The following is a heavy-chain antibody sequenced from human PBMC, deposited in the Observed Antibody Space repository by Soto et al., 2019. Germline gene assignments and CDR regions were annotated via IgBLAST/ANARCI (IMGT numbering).Heavy chain of an antibody. D-gene: IGHD6-13*01. V-gene: IGHV4-34*01. CDR2: INHSGST. J-gene: IGHJ4*02. CDR3: ARGVAAAGPSPYYFDY. Sequence: QVQLQQWGAGLLKPSETLSLTCAVYGGSFSGYYWSWIRQPPGKGLEWIGEINHSGSTNYNPSLKSRVTISVDTSKNQFSLKLSSVTAADTAVYYCARGVAAAGPSPYYFDYWGQGNLVTVSS. CDR1: GGSFSGYY.